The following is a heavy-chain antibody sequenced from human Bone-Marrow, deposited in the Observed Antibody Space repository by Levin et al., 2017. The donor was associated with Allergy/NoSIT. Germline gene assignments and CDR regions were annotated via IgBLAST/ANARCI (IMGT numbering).Heavy chain of an antibody. Sequence: GGSLRLFCAVSGFSFSHYAMAWVRQAPGKGLEWVSTASGSGGSTNYADSVKGRFTISRDNSKNSLYLQMNSLRAEDTAVYYCAKEGSYGHRYFDSWGQGALVTVSS. J-gene: IGHJ4*02. D-gene: IGHD3-16*01. CDR2: ASGSGGST. CDR1: GFSFSHYA. CDR3: AKEGSYGHRYFDS. V-gene: IGHV3-23*01.